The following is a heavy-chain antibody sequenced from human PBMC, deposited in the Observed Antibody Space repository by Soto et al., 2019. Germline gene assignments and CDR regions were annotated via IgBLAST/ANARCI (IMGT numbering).Heavy chain of an antibody. CDR3: ARAAIHGSSWYLWFDP. CDR1: GGAFRIQS. CDR2: IIPLFGTT. J-gene: IGHJ5*02. D-gene: IGHD6-13*01. V-gene: IGHV1-69*13. Sequence: GASVEACSKAPGGAFRIQSRSWLCQAPGQGLEWMGGIIPLFGTTNYAQNFKGRVTISADESTSTAYMELISLTSEDAAVYYCARAAIHGSSWYLWFDPWGQGSLVPGTS.